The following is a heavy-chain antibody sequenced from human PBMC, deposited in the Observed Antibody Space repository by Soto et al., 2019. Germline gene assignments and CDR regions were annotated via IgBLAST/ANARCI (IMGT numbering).Heavy chain of an antibody. CDR1: GFSLSTSGVG. CDR2: IYWDDDK. CDR3: ARYYFGSGLYFFDY. J-gene: IGHJ4*02. D-gene: IGHD3-10*01. V-gene: IGHV2-5*02. Sequence: QITLEEFGPTLVKPTQTLTLTCTFSGFSLSTSGVGVGWIRQPPGEALEWLTLIYWDDDKRYSPSLKTRLTITKDTSKNQVVLTMTNMDPVDTATYYCARYYFGSGLYFFDYWGQGTLVTVSS.